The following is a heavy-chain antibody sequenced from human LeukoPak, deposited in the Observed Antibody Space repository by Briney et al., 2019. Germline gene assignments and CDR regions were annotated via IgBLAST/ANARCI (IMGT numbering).Heavy chain of an antibody. D-gene: IGHD2-21*02. CDR1: GYTFTGYY. CDR3: ARVYCGGDCSNYYYYYYMDV. V-gene: IGHV1-2*02. Sequence: ASVKVSCKASGYTFTGYYMHWVRQAPGQGLEWMGWINPNSGDTNYAQKFQGRVTMTRDTSISTAYIEVSRLRSDDTAVYYCARVYCGGDCSNYYYYYYMDVWGKGTTVTVSS. J-gene: IGHJ6*03. CDR2: INPNSGDT.